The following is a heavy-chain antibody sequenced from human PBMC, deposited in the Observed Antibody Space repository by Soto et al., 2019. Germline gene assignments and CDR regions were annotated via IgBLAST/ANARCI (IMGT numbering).Heavy chain of an antibody. CDR2: ISGSGGST. V-gene: IGHV3-23*01. Sequence: PGGSLRLSCAASGFTFSSYAMSWVRQAPGKGLEWVSAISGSGGSTYYADSVKGRFTISRDNSKNTLYLQMNSLRAEDTAVYYCAKRSWYGRVPLLGHAFDIWGQGTMVTVS. CDR3: AKRSWYGRVPLLGHAFDI. D-gene: IGHD6-13*01. CDR1: GFTFSSYA. J-gene: IGHJ3*02.